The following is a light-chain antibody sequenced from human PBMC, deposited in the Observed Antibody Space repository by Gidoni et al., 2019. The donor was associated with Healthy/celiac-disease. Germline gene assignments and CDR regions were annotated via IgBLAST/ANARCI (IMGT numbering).Light chain of an antibody. CDR1: SLRRYY. J-gene: IGLJ2*01. Sequence: SSELTQAPAVSVALGQTVRVTCQGDSLRRYYASWYQQKPGQAPVLVIYGKNNRPSGIPDRVSGSSSGNTASLTITGAQAEDGADYYCNSRDISGNHVVFGGGTKLTVL. V-gene: IGLV3-19*01. CDR2: GKN. CDR3: NSRDISGNHVV.